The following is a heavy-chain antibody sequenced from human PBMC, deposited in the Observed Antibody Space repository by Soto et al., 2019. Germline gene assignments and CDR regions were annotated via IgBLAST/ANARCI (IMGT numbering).Heavy chain of an antibody. CDR3: ARDYHVSGTWLGVDV. J-gene: IGHJ6*02. Sequence: QVQLQESGPGLVKPSQTLSLTCNVSGGSISSGDSCWSWIRQHPGKGLEWVGYNYYRGATYYNPSLRSRVSLSVDISKNQFSLRLSSVPAADTAVYYCARDYHVSGTWLGVDVSGQGPTVPFSS. CDR1: GGSISSGDSC. D-gene: IGHD3-10*01. V-gene: IGHV4-31*03. CDR2: NYYRGAT.